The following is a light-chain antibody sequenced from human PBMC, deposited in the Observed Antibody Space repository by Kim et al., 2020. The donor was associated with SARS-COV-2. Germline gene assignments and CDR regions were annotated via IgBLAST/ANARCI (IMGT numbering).Light chain of an antibody. CDR1: SSDVGGYNY. CDR3: CSYAGSYTYV. Sequence: QSALTQPRSASGSPGQSVTISCTETSSDVGGYNYVSWYQQHPGKAPKLMIYDVSKRPSGVPDRFSGSKSGNTASLTISGLQAEDEADYYCCSYAGSYTYVFGTGTKVTVL. J-gene: IGLJ1*01. CDR2: DVS. V-gene: IGLV2-11*01.